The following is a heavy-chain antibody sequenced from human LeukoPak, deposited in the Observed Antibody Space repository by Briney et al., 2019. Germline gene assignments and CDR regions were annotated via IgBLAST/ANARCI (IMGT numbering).Heavy chain of an antibody. CDR1: GFAFGSFG. V-gene: IGHV3-48*01. D-gene: IGHD2-15*01. J-gene: IGHJ4*02. Sequence: GGSLRLSCAASGFAFGSFGMNWVRQAPGKGLQWISYIGHSSSPIHYADSLKGRFTISRDNAKNSLCLQMNSLRVEDTAVYYCARAAFGSGPDYWGQGTLVSVSS. CDR2: IGHSSSPI. CDR3: ARAAFGSGPDY.